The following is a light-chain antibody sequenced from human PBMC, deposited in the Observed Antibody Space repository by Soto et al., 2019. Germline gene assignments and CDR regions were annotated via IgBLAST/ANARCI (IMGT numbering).Light chain of an antibody. CDR2: DVS. J-gene: IGLJ1*01. V-gene: IGLV2-14*03. Sequence: QSALTQPASVSGSPGQSITISCTGTSSDVGGYTSVSWYQQHPGKAPKLMIYDVSNRPSGVSYRFSGSKSGNTASLTISGIQAEDEADYYCGSYTSSSTLCVFGTGTKVTVL. CDR3: GSYTSSSTLCV. CDR1: SSDVGGYTS.